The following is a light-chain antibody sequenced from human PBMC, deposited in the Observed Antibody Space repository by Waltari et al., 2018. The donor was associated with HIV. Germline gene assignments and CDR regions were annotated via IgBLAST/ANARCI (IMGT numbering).Light chain of an antibody. CDR3: QQYNSYSQT. J-gene: IGKJ1*01. Sequence: DIQMTQSPTTLSASVGDRVTITCRASQSISSWLAWYQQKPGKAPKVLIYRASSLESGVPSRFSGSGSGTEFTLTISSLQPDDCATYYCQQYNSYSQTFGQGTKVEIK. CDR2: RAS. V-gene: IGKV1-5*03. CDR1: QSISSW.